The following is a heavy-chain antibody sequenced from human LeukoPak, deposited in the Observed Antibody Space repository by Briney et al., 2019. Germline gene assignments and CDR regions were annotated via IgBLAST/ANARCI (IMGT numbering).Heavy chain of an antibody. J-gene: IGHJ4*02. CDR2: IYTSGSA. D-gene: IGHD4-17*01. V-gene: IGHV4-4*07. CDR3: ARDFGYGDYSTHFDY. CDR1: GGSISSYY. Sequence: PSETLSLTCTVSGGSISSYYWSWIRQPAGKGLEWIGRIYTSGSANYNPSLKSRVTMSVDTSKNQFSLKLSSVTAADTAVYYCARDFGYGDYSTHFDYWGQGTLVTVSS.